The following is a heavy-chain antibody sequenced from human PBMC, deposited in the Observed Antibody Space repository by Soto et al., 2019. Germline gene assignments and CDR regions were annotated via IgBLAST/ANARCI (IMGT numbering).Heavy chain of an antibody. CDR3: AKDRDSSGYYYRNY. J-gene: IGHJ4*02. CDR1: GFTFSGYA. Sequence: PGGSLRLSCAASGFTFSGYAMSWVRQAPGKGLEWVSAISGTGDSTYYADSVKGRFTISRDNSKNTPYLQINSLRAEDTAVYYCAKDRDSSGYYYRNYWGQGTLVTVSS. D-gene: IGHD3-22*01. V-gene: IGHV3-23*01. CDR2: ISGTGDST.